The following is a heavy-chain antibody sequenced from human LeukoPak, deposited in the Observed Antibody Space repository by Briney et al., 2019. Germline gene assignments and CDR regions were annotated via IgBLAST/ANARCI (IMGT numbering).Heavy chain of an antibody. CDR1: GGSISSYY. CDR2: FYYSGST. Sequence: SETLSLTCTVSGGSISSYYWSWIRQPPGKGLEWIGYFYYSGSTNYNPSLKSRVTISVDTSKNQFSLKLSSVTAADTAVYYCARAFQPYFDYWGQGILVTVSS. V-gene: IGHV4-59*01. D-gene: IGHD2-2*01. CDR3: ARAFQPYFDY. J-gene: IGHJ4*02.